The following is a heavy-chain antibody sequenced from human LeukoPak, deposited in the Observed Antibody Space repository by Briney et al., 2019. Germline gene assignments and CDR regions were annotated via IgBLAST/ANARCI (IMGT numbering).Heavy chain of an antibody. V-gene: IGHV3-23*01. Sequence: GWPLRLSCAASGFIFSSYAMSWVRQAPGKGLEWVSAISGSGGSTSYADSVKGRFTISRDNSKNTLYLQMNSLRAEDTAVYYCAKASPLYCSSTSCPRYFDNWGQGTLVTVSS. D-gene: IGHD2-2*01. CDR3: AKASPLYCSSTSCPRYFDN. J-gene: IGHJ4*02. CDR1: GFIFSSYA. CDR2: ISGSGGST.